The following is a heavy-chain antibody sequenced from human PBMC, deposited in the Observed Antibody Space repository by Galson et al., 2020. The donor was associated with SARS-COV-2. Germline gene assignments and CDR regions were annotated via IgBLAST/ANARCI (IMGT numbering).Heavy chain of an antibody. J-gene: IGHJ6*03. D-gene: IGHD3-10*02. CDR2: TSATT. CDR1: GFTFSRYG. Sequence: GGSLRLSCVASGFTFSRYGMSWVRQAPGQGLDWVATTSATTYYADSVRRRFIISRDDSKNMLYLQMNGLSADDTAVYYCAKDFVRGIGYMAVWGPGTTVTVSS. V-gene: IGHV3-23*01. CDR3: AKDFVRGIGYMAV.